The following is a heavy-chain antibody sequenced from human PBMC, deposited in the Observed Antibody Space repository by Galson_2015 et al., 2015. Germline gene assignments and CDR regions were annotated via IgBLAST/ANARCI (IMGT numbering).Heavy chain of an antibody. D-gene: IGHD3-10*01. CDR2: MNPNSGNT. CDR1: GYTFTSYD. V-gene: IGHV1-8*01. Sequence: SVKVSCKASGYTFTSYDINWVRQATGQGLEWMGWMNPNSGNTGYAQKFQGRVTMTRNTSISTAYMELSSLRSGDTAVYYCARGSLVLLWFGETHGMGVWGQGTTVTVSS. J-gene: IGHJ6*02. CDR3: ARGSLVLLWFGETHGMGV.